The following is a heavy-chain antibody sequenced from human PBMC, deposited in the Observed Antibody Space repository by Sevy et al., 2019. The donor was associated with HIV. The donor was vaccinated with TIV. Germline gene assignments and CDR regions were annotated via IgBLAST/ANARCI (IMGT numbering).Heavy chain of an antibody. CDR3: AGPDATGGMDV. Sequence: GGSLRLSCAASGFMFSSYSMNWVRQAPGKGLEWVSFISSDSNYIYYADSVKGRFTISSDNAKNSLYLQMNSLRAEDTAVYYCAGPDATGGMDVWGQGSTVTVSS. CDR2: ISSDSNYI. V-gene: IGHV3-21*01. D-gene: IGHD4-17*01. CDR1: GFMFSSYS. J-gene: IGHJ6*02.